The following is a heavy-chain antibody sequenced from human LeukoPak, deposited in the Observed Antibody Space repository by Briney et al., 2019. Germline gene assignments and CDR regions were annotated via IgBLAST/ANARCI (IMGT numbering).Heavy chain of an antibody. CDR3: ARGPTFITYGSGSSRPFGMDV. D-gene: IGHD3-10*01. CDR1: GYTFTSYY. Sequence: GASVKVSCKASGYTFTSYYMHWVRQAPGQGLEWMGWINPNSGGTNYAQKFQGWVTMTRDTSISTAYMELSRLRSDDTAVYYCARGPTFITYGSGSSRPFGMDVWGQGTTVTVSS. V-gene: IGHV1-2*04. CDR2: INPNSGGT. J-gene: IGHJ6*02.